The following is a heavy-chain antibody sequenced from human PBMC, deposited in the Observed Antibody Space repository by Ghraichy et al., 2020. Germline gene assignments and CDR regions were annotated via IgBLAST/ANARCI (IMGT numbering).Heavy chain of an antibody. CDR1: GFTVSGYY. CDR2: IYTGGST. CDR3: ARGVGDY. Sequence: LSLTCAASGFTVSGYYMNWVRQAPGKGLEWVSVIYTGGSTNYADSMKGRFTISRDNAKNTVYLQMNSLRAEDTAVYYCARGVGDYWGQGTLVTVSS. V-gene: IGHV3-53*01. J-gene: IGHJ4*02. D-gene: IGHD3-10*01.